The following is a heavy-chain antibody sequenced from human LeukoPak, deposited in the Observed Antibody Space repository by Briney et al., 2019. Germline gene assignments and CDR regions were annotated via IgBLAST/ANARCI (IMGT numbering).Heavy chain of an antibody. CDR3: VREGYYGSAALYS. D-gene: IGHD3-10*01. CDR2: IKTDGGTT. CDR1: GFTFSSYW. J-gene: IGHJ4*02. Sequence: GGSLRLSCAASGFTFSSYWMHWVRQAPGKGLVCVSRIKTDGGTTTYADSVKGRFTISRDNAKNTLYLQMNSLRAENTAVYYCVREGYYGSAALYSWGQGTLVTVSS. V-gene: IGHV3-74*03.